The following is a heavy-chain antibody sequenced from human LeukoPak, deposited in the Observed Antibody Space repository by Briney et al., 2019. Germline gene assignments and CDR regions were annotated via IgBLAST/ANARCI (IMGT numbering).Heavy chain of an antibody. Sequence: PGGSLRLSCAVSGFTFSDYWMTWVRQAPGKGLEWVANIRGDGESKYYVDSVKGRCTISRDNAHNSVYLDMNSLTAEDTAVYYRGRENWEKYNNFWSGYVTDWGQGILVTVSS. D-gene: IGHD3-3*01. CDR1: GFTFSDYW. V-gene: IGHV3-7*01. CDR3: GRENWEKYNNFWSGYVTD. J-gene: IGHJ4*02. CDR2: IRGDGESK.